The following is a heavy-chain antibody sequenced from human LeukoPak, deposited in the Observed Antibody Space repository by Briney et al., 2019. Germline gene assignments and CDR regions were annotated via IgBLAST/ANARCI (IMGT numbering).Heavy chain of an antibody. CDR1: GYTFTSYA. J-gene: IGHJ3*02. CDR3: ARDGKTGNDAFDI. D-gene: IGHD3-10*01. CDR2: IIPIFGTA. Sequence: ASVKVSCKASGYTFTSYAMHWVRQAPGQGLEWMGGIIPIFGTANYAQKFQGRVTITADESASTAYMELSSLRSEDTAVYYCARDGKTGNDAFDIWGQGTMVTVSS. V-gene: IGHV1-69*13.